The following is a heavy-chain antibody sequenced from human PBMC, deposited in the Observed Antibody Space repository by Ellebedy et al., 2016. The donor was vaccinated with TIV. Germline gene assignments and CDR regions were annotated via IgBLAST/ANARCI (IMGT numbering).Heavy chain of an antibody. CDR3: ARLWFGEFPDY. Sequence: GESLKISCTASGYSFTNQWIGGVRQVPGKGLEWMAVIYPGDSTINYSPSFQGQVTISADKSISTAYLQWTSLKASDTAMFYCARLWFGEFPDYWGQGALVTVSS. J-gene: IGHJ4*02. CDR2: IYPGDSTI. CDR1: GYSFTNQW. V-gene: IGHV5-51*01. D-gene: IGHD3-10*01.